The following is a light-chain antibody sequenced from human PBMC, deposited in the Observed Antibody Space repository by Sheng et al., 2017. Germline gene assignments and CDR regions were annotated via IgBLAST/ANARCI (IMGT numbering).Light chain of an antibody. J-gene: IGLJ1*01. V-gene: IGLV2-14*01. CDR1: SSDVGFYDY. CDR3: SSYTSSSTPYV. CDR2: DVS. Sequence: QSALTQPPSASGSPGQSITISCTGTSSDVGFYDYVSWYRQHPGKAPKLMIYDVSNRPSGVSNRFSGSKSGNTASLTISGLQAEDEADYYCSSYTSSSTPYVFGTGTKVHRP.